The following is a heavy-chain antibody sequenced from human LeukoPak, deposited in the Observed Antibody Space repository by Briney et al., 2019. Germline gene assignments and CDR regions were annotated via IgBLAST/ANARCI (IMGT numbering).Heavy chain of an antibody. CDR1: GFTFSSYW. CDR3: ARDGSGIAYYYYGMDV. Sequence: GGSLRLSCAASGFTFSSYWMSWVRQAPGKGLEWVANIKQDGSEKYYVGSVKGRITISRDNAKNSVYLQMNSLRAEDTAVYYCARDGSGIAYYYYGMDVWGQGTTVIVSS. CDR2: IKQDGSEK. J-gene: IGHJ6*02. D-gene: IGHD6-13*01. V-gene: IGHV3-7*01.